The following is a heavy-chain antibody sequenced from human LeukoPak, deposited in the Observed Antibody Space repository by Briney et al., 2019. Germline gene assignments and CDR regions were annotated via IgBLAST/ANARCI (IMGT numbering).Heavy chain of an antibody. CDR1: GGSISSSNW. CDR2: IYHSGST. J-gene: IGHJ4*02. CDR3: ARAGGGERGYSGYEIDY. D-gene: IGHD5-12*01. Sequence: KPSETLSLTCAVSGGSISSSNWWSWVRQPPGKGLEWIGEIYHSGSTNYKPSLKSRVTISVDKSKNQFSLKLSSVTAADTAVFFCARAGGGERGYSGYEIDYWGQGTLVTVSS. V-gene: IGHV4-4*02.